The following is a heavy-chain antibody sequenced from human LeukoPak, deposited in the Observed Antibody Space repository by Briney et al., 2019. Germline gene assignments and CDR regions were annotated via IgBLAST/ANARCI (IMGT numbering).Heavy chain of an antibody. J-gene: IGHJ6*02. D-gene: IGHD2-2*01. CDR3: ARDPIPGYCSSTSCYVVGYYYYGMDV. Sequence: ASVNVSCKASGYTFTGYYMHWVRQAPGQGLEWMGWINPNSGGTNYAQKFQGRVTMTRDTSISTAYMELSRLRSDDTAVYYCARDPIPGYCSSTSCYVVGYYYYGMDVWGQGTTVTVSS. V-gene: IGHV1-2*02. CDR2: INPNSGGT. CDR1: GYTFTGYY.